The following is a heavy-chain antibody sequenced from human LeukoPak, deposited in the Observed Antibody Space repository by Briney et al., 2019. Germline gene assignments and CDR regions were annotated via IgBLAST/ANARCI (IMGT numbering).Heavy chain of an antibody. CDR2: ISPTGSTT. J-gene: IGHJ4*02. CDR1: GFSFSGHW. D-gene: IGHD3-10*01. CDR3: ARDSVSMDY. Sequence: GGSLRLSCTASGFSFSGHWMHWARQLPGKGLVWVSRISPTGSTTSYADSVKGRFTVSRDNAKNSLYLQMNSLRAEDTAVYYCARDSVSMDYRGQGTLVTVSS. V-gene: IGHV3-74*01.